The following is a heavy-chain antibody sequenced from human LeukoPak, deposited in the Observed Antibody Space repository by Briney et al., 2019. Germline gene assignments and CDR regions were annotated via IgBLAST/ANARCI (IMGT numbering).Heavy chain of an antibody. V-gene: IGHV3-23*01. CDR1: GFTFSSYA. CDR2: ISGSGGST. D-gene: IGHD3-10*01. Sequence: GGSLTLSCAASGFTFSSYAMSWVRQAPGKGLEWVSGISGSGGSTYYADSVKGRFTISRDNSKNTVYLHMNSLRTEDTAVYYCAKTPKIRGVSNFDYWGQGTLVTVSS. J-gene: IGHJ4*02. CDR3: AKTPKIRGVSNFDY.